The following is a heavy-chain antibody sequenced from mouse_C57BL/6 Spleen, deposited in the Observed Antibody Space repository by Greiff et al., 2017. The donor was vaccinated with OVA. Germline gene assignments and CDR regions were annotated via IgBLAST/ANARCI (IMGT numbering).Heavy chain of an antibody. J-gene: IGHJ4*01. D-gene: IGHD2-12*01. Sequence: VMLVESGPGLVAPSQSLSITCTVSGFSLTSYGVSWVRQPPGKGLEWLGVIWGDGSTDYHSARISRLSISKDNSKSQVFLKLNSLQTDDTATYYCDKEDSYYLYYAMDYWGQGTSVTVSS. V-gene: IGHV2-3*01. CDR2: IWGDGST. CDR3: DKEDSYYLYYAMDY. CDR1: GFSLTSYG.